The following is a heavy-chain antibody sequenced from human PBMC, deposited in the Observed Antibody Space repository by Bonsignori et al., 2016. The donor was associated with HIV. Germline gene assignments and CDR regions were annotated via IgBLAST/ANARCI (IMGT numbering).Heavy chain of an antibody. D-gene: IGHD3-3*01. CDR2: MNPNSGNT. CDR3: ARGHDFWSGYSHMDV. V-gene: IGHV1-8*01. Sequence: WVRQAPGQGLEWMGWMNPNSGNTGYAQKFQGRVTMTRNTSISTAYMELSSLRSEDTAVYYCARGHDFWSGYSHMDVWGKGTTVTVSS. J-gene: IGHJ6*03.